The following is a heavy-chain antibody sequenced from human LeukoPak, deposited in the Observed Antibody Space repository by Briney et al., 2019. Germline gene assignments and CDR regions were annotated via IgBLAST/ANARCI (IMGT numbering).Heavy chain of an antibody. CDR3: ARDNYYGWGSYSPH. V-gene: IGHV7-4-1*02. Sequence: ASVKVSFKASGYTFTSYAMNWVRQAPGQGREWMGWINTNTGNPTCAADFTGRFVFPLDPSVSTGYLQISSLKAEDTAVYYCARDNYYGWGSYSPHWGQGTLVTVSS. CDR2: INTNTGNP. D-gene: IGHD3-10*01. J-gene: IGHJ4*02. CDR1: GYTFTSYA.